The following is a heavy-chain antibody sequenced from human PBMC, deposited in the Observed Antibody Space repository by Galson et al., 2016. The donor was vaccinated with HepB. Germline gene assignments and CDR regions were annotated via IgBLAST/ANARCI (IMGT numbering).Heavy chain of an antibody. Sequence: SLRLSCAASGFTFSSYWMSWVRQAPGKGLEWVASIRRDGSQKNYVDSVKGRFTISRDNAKNSVSLQMKSLRAEDTAVYYCASASSVYGYDDGMDAWGPGTTVTVSS. D-gene: IGHD3-10*01. CDR1: GFTFSSYW. CDR2: IRRDGSQK. V-gene: IGHV3-7*01. CDR3: ASASSVYGYDDGMDA. J-gene: IGHJ6*02.